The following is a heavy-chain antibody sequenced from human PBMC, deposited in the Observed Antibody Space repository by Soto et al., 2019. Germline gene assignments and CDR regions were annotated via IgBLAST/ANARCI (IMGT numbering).Heavy chain of an antibody. V-gene: IGHV4-30-2*01. CDR3: ARGGGVRGEYFDY. CDR1: GGSISSGGYS. J-gene: IGHJ4*02. Sequence: ASETLSLTCAVSGGSISSGGYSWSWIRQPPGKGLEWIGYIYHSGSTYYNPSLKSRVTISVDRSKNQFSLKLSSVTAADTAVYYCARGGGVRGEYFDYWGQGTLVTVSS. CDR2: IYHSGST. D-gene: IGHD3-10*01.